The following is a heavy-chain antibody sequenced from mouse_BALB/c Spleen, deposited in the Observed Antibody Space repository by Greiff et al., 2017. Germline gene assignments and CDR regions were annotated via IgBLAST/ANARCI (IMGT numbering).Heavy chain of an antibody. D-gene: IGHD3-1*01. CDR1: GFTFSSFG. J-gene: IGHJ4*01. CDR3: ARSRRYAMDY. CDR2: ISSGSSTI. Sequence: EVKLQESGGGLVQPGGSRKLSCAASGFTFSSFGMHWVRQAPEKGLEWVAYISSGSSTIYYADTVKGRFTISRDNPKNTLFLQMTSLRSEDTAMYYCARSRRYAMDYWGQGTSVTVSS. V-gene: IGHV5-17*02.